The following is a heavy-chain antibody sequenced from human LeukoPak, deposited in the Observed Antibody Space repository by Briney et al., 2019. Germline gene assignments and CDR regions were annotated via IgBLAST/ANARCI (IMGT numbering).Heavy chain of an antibody. J-gene: IGHJ6*03. Sequence: SETLSLTCIVSGGSISSSSHYWGWIRQPPGEGLEWLGSIYYSGTTYYNPSLKSRLTISIDTSKNQFSLKLSSVTAADTAVYYCARATGGSSWYSGAYYYYYMDVWGKGTTVTISS. CDR2: IYYSGTT. D-gene: IGHD6-13*01. CDR1: GGSISSSSHY. V-gene: IGHV4-39*07. CDR3: ARATGGSSWYSGAYYYYYMDV.